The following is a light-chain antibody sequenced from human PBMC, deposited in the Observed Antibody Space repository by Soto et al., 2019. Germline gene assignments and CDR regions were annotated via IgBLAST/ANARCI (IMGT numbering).Light chain of an antibody. CDR2: DND. CDR1: SSNIGSNY. V-gene: IGLV1-51*01. CDR3: GTWDTSLSGGR. J-gene: IGLJ7*01. Sequence: QSALTQPPSVSAAPGQTVTISCSGSSSNIGSNYVSWYQQLPGTAPKLLIYDNDKRPSGIPDRFSGSKSGTSATLGITGLQTGDEADYYCGTWDTSLSGGRFGGGTQLTVL.